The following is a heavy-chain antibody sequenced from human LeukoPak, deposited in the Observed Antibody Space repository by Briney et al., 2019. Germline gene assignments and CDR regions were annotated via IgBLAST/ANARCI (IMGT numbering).Heavy chain of an antibody. CDR2: INPNSGGT. V-gene: IGHV1-2*02. CDR3: ARDYGRNHLLRTFDY. Sequence: ASVKVSCKASGYTFTGYYMHWVRQAPGQGLEWMGWINPNSGGTNYAQKFQGRVTMTRDTSISTAYMELSRLRSDDTAVYYCARDYGRNHLLRTFDYWGQGTLVTVSS. CDR1: GYTFTGYY. J-gene: IGHJ4*02. D-gene: IGHD1-14*01.